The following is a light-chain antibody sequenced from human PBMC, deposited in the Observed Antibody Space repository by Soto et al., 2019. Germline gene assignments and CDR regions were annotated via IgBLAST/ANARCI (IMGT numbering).Light chain of an antibody. CDR3: QQSYNSPQT. J-gene: IGKJ1*01. V-gene: IGKV1-39*01. CDR2: AAS. CDR1: QSISSW. Sequence: DIHMTQSPSTLSPSVGDRVTMTWRASQSISSWLAWYQLKPGKPPRLLIYAASSLQSGVPSRFSGSGSGTDFTLTISSLQTEDFATYSCQQSYNSPQTFGRGTKVDIK.